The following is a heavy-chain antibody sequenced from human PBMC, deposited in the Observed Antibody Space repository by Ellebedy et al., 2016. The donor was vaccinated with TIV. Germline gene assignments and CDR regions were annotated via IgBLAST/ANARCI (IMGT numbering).Heavy chain of an antibody. CDR1: GDSISTNNAA. CDR3: ARESYYDSITGDAFDI. J-gene: IGHJ3*02. CDR2: TYYRYKWYN. V-gene: IGHV6-1*01. D-gene: IGHD3-22*01. Sequence: SQTLSLTCXISGDSISTNNAAWNWIRQSPSRGLEWLGRTYYRYKWYNDYAVSVKSRITINPDTSKNQFSLQLNSVTPEDTAVYYCARESYYDSITGDAFDIWGQGTMVTVSS.